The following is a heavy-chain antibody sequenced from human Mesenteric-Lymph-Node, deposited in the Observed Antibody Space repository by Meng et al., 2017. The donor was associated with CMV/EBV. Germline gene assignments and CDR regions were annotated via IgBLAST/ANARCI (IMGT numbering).Heavy chain of an antibody. Sequence: GGSLRLSCAASGFTFTTRNMSWIRQAPGKGLEWVSYISSSGSTIYYADSVKGRFTISRDNAKNSLYLQMNSLRAEDTAVYYCASSRFGIAAAGTRNWGQGTLVTVSS. CDR3: ASSRFGIAAAGTRN. CDR1: GFTFTTRN. J-gene: IGHJ4*02. D-gene: IGHD6-13*01. V-gene: IGHV3-11*01. CDR2: ISSSGSTI.